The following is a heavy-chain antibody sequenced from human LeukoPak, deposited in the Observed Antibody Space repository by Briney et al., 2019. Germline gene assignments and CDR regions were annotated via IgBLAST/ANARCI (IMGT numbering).Heavy chain of an antibody. Sequence: GGSLRLSCAASGITFSSYSMNWVRQAPGKGLEWVSSITSSSSYIYYADSVRGRFTISRDNAKNSLYLQMNSLRAEDTAVYYCARWPSIAARPDYFDYWGQGTLVTVSS. CDR3: ARWPSIAARPDYFDY. CDR1: GITFSSYS. D-gene: IGHD6-6*01. V-gene: IGHV3-21*01. J-gene: IGHJ4*02. CDR2: ITSSSSYI.